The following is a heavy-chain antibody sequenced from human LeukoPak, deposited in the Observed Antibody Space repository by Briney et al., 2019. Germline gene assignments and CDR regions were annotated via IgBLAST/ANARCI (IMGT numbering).Heavy chain of an antibody. J-gene: IGHJ5*02. D-gene: IGHD1-14*01. CDR2: IYYSGTT. Sequence: SETLSLTCPVSGGSINSSDYYWGWIRQPPGKGLEWIGSIYYSGTTYYTPSLKSRVTISVDTSKNQFSLKLSSVTAADTAVYYCAGLIRPGWFDPWGQGTLVTVSS. CDR1: GGSINSSDYY. CDR3: AGLIRPGWFDP. V-gene: IGHV4-39*01.